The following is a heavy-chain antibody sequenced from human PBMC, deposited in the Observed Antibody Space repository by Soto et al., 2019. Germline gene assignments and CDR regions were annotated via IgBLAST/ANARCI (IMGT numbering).Heavy chain of an antibody. CDR1: GGSISSGGYY. CDR2: IYYSGST. V-gene: IGHV4-31*03. CDR3: ARGGVPAAINSYAFDI. Sequence: QVQLQESGPGLVKPSQTLSLTCTVSGGSISSGGYYWSWIRQHPGKGLEWIGYIYYSGSTYYNPSPKSRVTISVDTSKNQFSLKLSSVTAADTAVYYCARGGVPAAINSYAFDIWGQGTMVTVSS. D-gene: IGHD2-2*02. J-gene: IGHJ3*02.